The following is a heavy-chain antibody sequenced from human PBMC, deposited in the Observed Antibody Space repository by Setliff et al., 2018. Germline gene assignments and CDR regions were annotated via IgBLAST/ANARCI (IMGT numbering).Heavy chain of an antibody. V-gene: IGHV4-38-2*02. CDR1: GYSISSGYY. D-gene: IGHD5-18*01. J-gene: IGHJ4*02. CDR2: IYHSGST. CDR3: ASRGYSYGYFLY. Sequence: SETLSLTCTVSGYSISSGYYWGWIRQPPGKGLEWIGSIYHSGSTYYNPSLKSRVTISVDTSKNQFSLKLSSVTAADTAVYYCASRGYSYGYFLYWGQGTLVTVSS.